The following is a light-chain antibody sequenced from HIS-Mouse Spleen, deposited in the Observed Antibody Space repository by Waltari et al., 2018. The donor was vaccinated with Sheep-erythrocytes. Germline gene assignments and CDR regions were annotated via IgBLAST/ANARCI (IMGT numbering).Light chain of an antibody. V-gene: IGKV3-11*01. CDR3: QQRSNWPPT. Sequence: EIVLTQSPATLSLSPGERATLSCRASQSVSSYLAWYQQKPGQAPRLLIYDASNRAPGIPARFSGSGSGTDFTLTISSLETEDFADYYCQQRSNWPPTFGQVTKVEIK. CDR1: QSVSSY. CDR2: DAS. J-gene: IGKJ1*01.